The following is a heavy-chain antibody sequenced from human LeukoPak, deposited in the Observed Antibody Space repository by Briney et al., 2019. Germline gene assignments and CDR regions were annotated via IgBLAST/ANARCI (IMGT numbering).Heavy chain of an antibody. D-gene: IGHD3-9*01. CDR1: GHTFTNSD. J-gene: IGHJ4*02. V-gene: IGHV1-18*01. Sequence: ASVKVFCKAVGHTFTNSDVNWVRQATGRGLEWMGWISAYNGNTNYAQKLQGRVTMTTDTSTSTAYMELRSLRSDDTAVYYCARDFSIPPDHYDILTGYYPPFDYWGQGTLVTVSS. CDR2: ISAYNGNT. CDR3: ARDFSIPPDHYDILTGYYPPFDY.